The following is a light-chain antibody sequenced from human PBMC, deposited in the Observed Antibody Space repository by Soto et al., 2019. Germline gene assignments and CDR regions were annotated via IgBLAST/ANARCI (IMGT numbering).Light chain of an antibody. CDR3: MQALQMPYT. V-gene: IGKV2-28*01. J-gene: IGKJ5*01. CDR1: QSLLHSNGYNY. CDR2: LGS. Sequence: IVLPQSPLSLPVTPGEPASISCRSSQSLLHSNGYNYLDWYLQKPGQSPQLLIYLGSNRASGVPDRFSGSGSGTDFTLKISRVEAEDVGVYYCMQALQMPYTLGQGTRLEIK.